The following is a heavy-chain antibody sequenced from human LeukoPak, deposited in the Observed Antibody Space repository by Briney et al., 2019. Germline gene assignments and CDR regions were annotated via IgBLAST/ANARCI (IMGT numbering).Heavy chain of an antibody. Sequence: GRSLRLSCAASGFTFDDYAMHWVRQAPGKGLEWVSGISWNRGSIGYADSVKGRFTISRDNAKNSLYLQMNSLRAEDTALYYCAKDSSGSYYEGFDYWGQGTLVTVSS. CDR1: GFTFDDYA. V-gene: IGHV3-9*01. D-gene: IGHD1-26*01. J-gene: IGHJ4*02. CDR2: ISWNRGSI. CDR3: AKDSSGSYYEGFDY.